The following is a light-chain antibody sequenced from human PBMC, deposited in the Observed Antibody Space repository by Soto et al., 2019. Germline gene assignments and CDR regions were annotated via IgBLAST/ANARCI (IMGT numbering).Light chain of an antibody. CDR1: QSVGSN. CDR2: GAS. CDR3: QQYDNRPPWT. V-gene: IGKV3-15*01. Sequence: EIVMTQSPATLSVSPGERVTLSCRASQSVGSNLAWYQQRPGQAPRLLIYGASTRTIGIPPRFSGSGSGTECTLTISSLQSEDFAVYHCQQYDNRPPWTFGQGTKVEVK. J-gene: IGKJ1*01.